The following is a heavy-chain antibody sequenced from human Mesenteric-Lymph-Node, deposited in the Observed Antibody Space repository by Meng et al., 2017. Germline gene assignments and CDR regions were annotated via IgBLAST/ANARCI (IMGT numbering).Heavy chain of an antibody. CDR1: GFTFSGYP. D-gene: IGHD6-13*01. J-gene: IGHJ6*02. CDR3: ARSAYSSNWYSYYHMDV. V-gene: IGHV3-30*04. Sequence: GGSLRLSCAASGFTFSGYPMHWVRLAPGKGLEWVAVVSLDGSNKYYADSVRGRFTVSSDNSKNTVYLQLNSLRAEDTAVYYCARSAYSSNWYSYYHMDVWREGTTLSVSS. CDR2: VSLDGSNK.